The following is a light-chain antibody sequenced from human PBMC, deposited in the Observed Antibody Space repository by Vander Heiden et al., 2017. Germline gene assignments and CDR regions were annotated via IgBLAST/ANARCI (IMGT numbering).Light chain of an antibody. Sequence: SALTPPSPVSGAPGPSISISCTGGISDVGAYNYVSWYQQHPGKAPKLMLYDVTDRPSGVSNRFSGSKSGNTASLTISGLQAEDEADYYCTSYTSGSTGVFGGGTKLTVL. CDR1: ISDVGAYNY. CDR2: DVT. CDR3: TSYTSGSTGV. J-gene: IGLJ3*02. V-gene: IGLV2-14*01.